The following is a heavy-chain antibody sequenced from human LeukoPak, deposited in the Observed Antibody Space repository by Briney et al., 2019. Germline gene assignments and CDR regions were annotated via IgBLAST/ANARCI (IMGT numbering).Heavy chain of an antibody. J-gene: IGHJ4*02. D-gene: IGHD2-2*01. CDR1: GFTFSSYA. Sequence: GRSLRLSCAASGFTFSSYAMSWVRQAPGKGLEWVSAISGSGGSTYYADSVEGRFTISRDNSKNTLYLQMNSLRAEDTAVYYCAKTEYQLSFSRPDYWGQGTLVTVSS. V-gene: IGHV3-23*01. CDR2: ISGSGGST. CDR3: AKTEYQLSFSRPDY.